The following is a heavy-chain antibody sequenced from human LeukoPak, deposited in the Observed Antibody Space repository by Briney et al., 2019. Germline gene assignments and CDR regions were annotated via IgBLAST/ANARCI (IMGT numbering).Heavy chain of an antibody. CDR2: IYIGGSF. V-gene: IGHV4-4*02. J-gene: IGHJ5*02. CDR1: GFIVSTNY. CDR3: ARGLNYDLNP. Sequence: GSLRLSCAASGFIVSTNYVSWVRQAPGKGLEWIGEIYIGGSFHYNPSLESRVIISIDKSKNQFSLKLSSVTAADTAMYYCARGLNYDLNPWGQGTLVTVSS. D-gene: IGHD3-3*01.